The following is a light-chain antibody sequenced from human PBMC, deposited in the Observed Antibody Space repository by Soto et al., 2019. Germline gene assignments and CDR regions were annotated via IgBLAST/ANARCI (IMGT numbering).Light chain of an antibody. CDR2: DAS. V-gene: IGKV3-11*01. CDR3: QQRSKWRT. CDR1: QSVSNNY. Sequence: EIVLTQSPGTLSLSPGARATLSSRASQSVSNNYLAWYQQKPGQAPRLLIYDASKRATGIPARFSGSGFGTDYTLTISSLAPEDFAVYYCQQRSKWRTFGQGTKVDIK. J-gene: IGKJ1*01.